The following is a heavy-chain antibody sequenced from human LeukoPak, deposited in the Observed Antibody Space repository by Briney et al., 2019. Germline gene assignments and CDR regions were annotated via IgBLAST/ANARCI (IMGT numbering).Heavy chain of an antibody. CDR1: GGTFSSYA. Sequence: SVKVSCKASGGTFSSYAISRVRQAPGQGLEWMGGIIPIFGTANYAQKFQGRVTITADESTSTAYMELSSLRSEDTVVYYCARLTSIAARGEWFDPWGQGTLVTVSS. CDR2: IIPIFGTA. CDR3: ARLTSIAARGEWFDP. V-gene: IGHV1-69*13. J-gene: IGHJ5*02. D-gene: IGHD6-6*01.